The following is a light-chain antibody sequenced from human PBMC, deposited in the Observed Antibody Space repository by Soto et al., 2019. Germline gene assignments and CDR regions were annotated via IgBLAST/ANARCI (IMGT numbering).Light chain of an antibody. CDR3: QQTKSFPLT. J-gene: IGKJ4*01. CDR1: QDISSW. CDR2: AAF. V-gene: IGKV1D-12*01. Sequence: DILMTQSPSSVFASVGDRVTITCRASQDISSWLAWYQQKPGKAPKVLIYAAFSMQSGIPSRFSGSGCGTEYTLTISSLQPEVFASYYCQQTKSFPLTFGGGTKVEIK.